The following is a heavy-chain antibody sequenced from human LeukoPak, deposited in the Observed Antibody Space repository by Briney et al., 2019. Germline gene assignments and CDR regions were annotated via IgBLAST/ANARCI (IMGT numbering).Heavy chain of an antibody. CDR1: GFTFSSYA. V-gene: IGHV3-9*01. J-gene: IGHJ4*02. D-gene: IGHD3-10*01. Sequence: GGSLRLSCAASGFTFSSYAMSWVRQAPGKGLEWVSGISWNSGSIGYADSVKGRFTISRDNAKNSLYLQMNSLRAEDTALYYCAKGIPDYYGSGSYYTFDYWGQGTLVTVSS. CDR3: AKGIPDYYGSGSYYTFDY. CDR2: ISWNSGSI.